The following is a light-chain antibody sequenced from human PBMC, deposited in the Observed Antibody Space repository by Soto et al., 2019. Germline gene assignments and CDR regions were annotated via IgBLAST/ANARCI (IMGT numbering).Light chain of an antibody. CDR3: QQYGSSPIT. Sequence: EIVLTQSPGTLSLSPGERATLSCKASHSVSSSYLAWYQQKPGQAPRLLIYGASSRATGIPDRFSGSGSGTNFTNISSRLDAEDFVVYYWQQYGSSPITFGQGTKVDIK. CDR1: HSVSSSY. CDR2: GAS. V-gene: IGKV3-20*01. J-gene: IGKJ1*01.